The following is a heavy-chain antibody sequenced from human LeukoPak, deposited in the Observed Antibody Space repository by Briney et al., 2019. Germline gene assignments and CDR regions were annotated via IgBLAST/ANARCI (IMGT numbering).Heavy chain of an antibody. Sequence: PSETLSLTCTVSGGSISSGDYYWSWIRQPPGKGLEWIGYIYYSGSTYYNPSLKSRVTISVDTSKNQFSLKLSSVTAADTAVYYFARDRGYCSSTSCYSWFDPWGQGTLVTVSS. V-gene: IGHV4-30-4*08. CDR1: GGSISSGDYY. D-gene: IGHD2-2*01. CDR2: IYYSGST. CDR3: ARDRGYCSSTSCYSWFDP. J-gene: IGHJ5*02.